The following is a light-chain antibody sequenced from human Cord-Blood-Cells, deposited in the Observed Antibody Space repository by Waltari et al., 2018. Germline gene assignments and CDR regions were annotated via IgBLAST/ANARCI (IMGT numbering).Light chain of an antibody. V-gene: IGKV1-27*01. CDR1: QGISNY. CDR2: AAS. J-gene: IGKJ3*01. CDR3: QKYNSAPCT. Sequence: DIQMTQSPSSLSASVGDRVTITCRASQGISNYLAWYQPKPGRVPKLLIYAASTLQSGVPSRFSGSGSVTDFTLTSSSLQPEDVATYYCQKYNSAPCTFGPGTKVDIK.